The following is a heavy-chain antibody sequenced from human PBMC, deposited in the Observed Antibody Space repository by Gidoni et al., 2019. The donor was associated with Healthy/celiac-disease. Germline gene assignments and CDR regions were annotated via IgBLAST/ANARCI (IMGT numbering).Heavy chain of an antibody. J-gene: IGHJ4*02. Sequence: QVQLVESGGGVVQPGRSLRLSCAASGFTFSSYCMHWVRQAPGKGLEVLAVIWYDGSNKYYADSVKGRFTISRDNSKNTLYLQMNSLRAEDTAVYYCAREQSTWQLTPHGVGPPVSYFDYWGQGTLVTVSS. V-gene: IGHV3-33*01. CDR3: AREQSTWQLTPHGVGPPVSYFDY. CDR2: IWYDGSNK. CDR1: GFTFSSYC. D-gene: IGHD6-13*01.